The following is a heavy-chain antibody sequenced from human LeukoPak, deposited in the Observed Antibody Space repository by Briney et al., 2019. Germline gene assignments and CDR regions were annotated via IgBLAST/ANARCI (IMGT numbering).Heavy chain of an antibody. CDR3: AKDTVRGSYLNFDAFDI. V-gene: IGHV3-30*18. CDR2: ISYDGSNK. J-gene: IGHJ3*02. CDR1: GFTFSSYG. Sequence: PGGSLRLSCAASGFTFSSYGMHWVRQAPGKGLEWVAVISYDGSNKYYADSVKGRFTISRDNSKNTLYLQMNSLRAEDTAVYYCAKDTVRGSYLNFDAFDIWGQGTMVTVSS. D-gene: IGHD1-26*01.